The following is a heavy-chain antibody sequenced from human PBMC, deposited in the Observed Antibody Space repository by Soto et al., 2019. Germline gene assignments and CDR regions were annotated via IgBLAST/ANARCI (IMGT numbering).Heavy chain of an antibody. D-gene: IGHD2-2*01. Sequence: GGSLRLSCAASGFTVSSNYMSWVRQAPGKGLEWVSVIYSGGSTYYADSVKGRFTISRDNSKNTLYLQMNSLRAEDTAVYYCARQSPYCSSTSCYGEDYYYMDVWGKGTTVTVSS. V-gene: IGHV3-66*04. CDR2: IYSGGST. CDR3: ARQSPYCSSTSCYGEDYYYMDV. J-gene: IGHJ6*03. CDR1: GFTVSSNY.